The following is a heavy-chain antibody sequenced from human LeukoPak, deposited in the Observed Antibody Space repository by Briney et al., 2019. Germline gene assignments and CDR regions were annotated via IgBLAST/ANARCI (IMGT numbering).Heavy chain of an antibody. CDR2: MYYTGST. D-gene: IGHD5-18*01. J-gene: IGHJ4*02. CDR1: GDSVSTRGY. V-gene: IGHV4-39*01. CDR3: ARHVGYNHGYNDY. Sequence: SETLSLTCSVSGDSVSTRGYWGWIRQPPGKGLEWIGSMYYTGSTYYNPSLKSRVTISLDTSNNHLSLRLSSVTAADTAVYYCARHVGYNHGYNDYWGQGSLVTVSS.